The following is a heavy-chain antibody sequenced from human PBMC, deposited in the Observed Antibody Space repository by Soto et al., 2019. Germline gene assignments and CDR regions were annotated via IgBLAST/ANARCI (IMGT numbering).Heavy chain of an antibody. V-gene: IGHV1-18*01. D-gene: IGHD3-16*02. CDR2: ISAYNGNT. CDR3: ARDVAFKVWGSYRDPPDY. J-gene: IGHJ4*02. Sequence: ASVKVSCKASGYTFTSYGISWVRQAPGQGLEWMGWISAYNGNTNYAQKLQGRVAMTTDTSTSTAYMELRSLRSDDTAVYYCARDVAFKVWGSYRDPPDYWGQGTLVTVSS. CDR1: GYTFTSYG.